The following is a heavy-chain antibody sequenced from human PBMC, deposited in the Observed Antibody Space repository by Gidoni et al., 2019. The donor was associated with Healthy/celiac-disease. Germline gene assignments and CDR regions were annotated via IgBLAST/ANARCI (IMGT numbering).Heavy chain of an antibody. CDR1: GYTFTGYY. Sequence: QVQLVQSGAEVKKPGASVKVSCKASGYTFTGYYMHWVRQAPGQGLEWMGWINPNSGGTNEAQKFQGWVTMTRDTSISTAYMELSRLRSDDTAVYYCARGIGTDGGERFGELPIDYWGQGTLVTVSS. V-gene: IGHV1-2*04. J-gene: IGHJ4*02. CDR2: INPNSGGT. D-gene: IGHD3-10*01. CDR3: ARGIGTDGGERFGELPIDY.